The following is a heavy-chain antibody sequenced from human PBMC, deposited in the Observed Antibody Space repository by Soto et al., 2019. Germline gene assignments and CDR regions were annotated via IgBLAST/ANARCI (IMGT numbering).Heavy chain of an antibody. J-gene: IGHJ4*02. Sequence: QVQLVQSGAEVKRPGASVKVSCKASGYTFTNYYMHWVRQAPGQGLEWMGVIHYSGATPTYAQKFQGRVTMARHTSTSTVYVELSSLTSEDTAVYYCATGGPYLATIGSFDYWGQGTLVTVYS. D-gene: IGHD3-16*01. V-gene: IGHV1-46*01. CDR3: ATGGPYLATIGSFDY. CDR2: IHYSGATP. CDR1: GYTFTNYY.